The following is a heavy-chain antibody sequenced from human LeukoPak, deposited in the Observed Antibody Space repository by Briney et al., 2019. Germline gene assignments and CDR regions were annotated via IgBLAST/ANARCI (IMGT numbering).Heavy chain of an antibody. V-gene: IGHV4-59*01. CDR3: ARAIYYYDSSGYFD. D-gene: IGHD3-22*01. CDR1: GGSISSYY. CDR2: IYYSGST. Sequence: SETLSLTCTVSGGSISSYYWSWIRQPPGKGLEWIGYIYYSGSTNYNPSLKSRVTISIDTSKNQFSLKLSSVTAADTAVYYCARAIYYYDSSGYFDWGQGTLVTVSS. J-gene: IGHJ4*02.